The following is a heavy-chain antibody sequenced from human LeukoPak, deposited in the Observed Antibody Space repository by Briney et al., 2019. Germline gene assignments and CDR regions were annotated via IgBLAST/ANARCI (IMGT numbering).Heavy chain of an antibody. CDR2: ISYDGSNK. Sequence: GGSLRLSCAASGFTFSSYAMHWVRQAPGKGPEWVAVISYDGSNKYYADSVKGRFTISRDNSKNTLYLQMNSLRAEDTAVYYCTTQVGYYDSSGYRNFDYWGQGTLVTVSS. CDR3: TTQVGYYDSSGYRNFDY. D-gene: IGHD3-22*01. J-gene: IGHJ4*02. CDR1: GFTFSSYA. V-gene: IGHV3-30-3*01.